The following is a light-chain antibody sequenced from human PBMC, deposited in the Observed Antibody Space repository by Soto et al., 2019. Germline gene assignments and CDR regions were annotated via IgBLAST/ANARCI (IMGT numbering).Light chain of an antibody. CDR1: QSISSW. CDR3: QQYHSYLT. V-gene: IGKV1-5*03. Sequence: DVQMTQSPSTLSASVGDRVTITCRASQSISSWLAWYQQKPGKAPKLLIYKASSLESGVPSRFSGSGSGTEFTLTISSLQPDDFATXYCQQYHSYLTFGQGTKVEIK. J-gene: IGKJ1*01. CDR2: KAS.